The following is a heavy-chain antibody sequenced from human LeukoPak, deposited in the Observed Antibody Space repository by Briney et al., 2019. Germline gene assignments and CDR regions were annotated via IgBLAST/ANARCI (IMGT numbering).Heavy chain of an antibody. J-gene: IGHJ6*02. V-gene: IGHV3-7*03. CDR1: GFTLSNHW. D-gene: IGHD2-8*01. CDR3: VRNNAMDV. Sequence: PGGSLRLSCAASGFTLSNHWKTWVRQVPGRGPEWVANVNRDGSETYYLDSVKGRFTISRDNAKSSLNLQMNSLRAEDTALYYCVRNNAMDVWGQGTAVIVSS. CDR2: VNRDGSET.